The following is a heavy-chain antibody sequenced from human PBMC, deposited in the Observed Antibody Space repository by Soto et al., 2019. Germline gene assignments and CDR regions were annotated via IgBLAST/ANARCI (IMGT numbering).Heavy chain of an antibody. J-gene: IGHJ4*01. CDR3: VVGGWRDERVIDY. D-gene: IGHD1-1*01. V-gene: IGHV5-51*01. CDR1: GYSFTSYW. CDR2: IYPGDSDT. Sequence: GESLKISCKGSGYSFTSYWIGWVRQMHGKGLEWMGIIYPGDSDTRYSPSFQGPVTISADKSISTAYLQWSSLKASDTAMYYCVVGGWRDERVIDYWGHGTLVTVSS.